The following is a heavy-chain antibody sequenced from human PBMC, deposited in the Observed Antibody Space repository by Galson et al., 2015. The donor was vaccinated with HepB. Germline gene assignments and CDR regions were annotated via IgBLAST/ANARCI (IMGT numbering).Heavy chain of an antibody. Sequence: SLRLSCAASGFSFSTSMNWVRQAPGKGLEWVSYITGDSGNIQYADSVKGRFTISRDNAKNSLYLQMNSLRDEDTAVYYCARDRGQDRYFDYWGQGALVTVSS. V-gene: IGHV3-48*02. CDR2: ITGDSGNI. CDR1: GFSFSTS. CDR3: ARDRGQDRYFDY. D-gene: IGHD2-15*01. J-gene: IGHJ4*02.